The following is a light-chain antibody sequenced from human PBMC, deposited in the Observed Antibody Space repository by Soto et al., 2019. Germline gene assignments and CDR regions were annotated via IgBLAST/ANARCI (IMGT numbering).Light chain of an antibody. CDR2: EGS. CDR3: CSYAGSSTLVV. J-gene: IGLJ2*01. V-gene: IGLV2-23*01. Sequence: QSVLTQPASVSASPGQSITISCTGTSSDVGSYNLVSWYQQHPGKAPKLMIYEGSKRPSGVSNRFSGSKSGNTASLTISGLQAEDEADYYCCSYAGSSTLVVFGGGTKLTVL. CDR1: SSDVGSYNL.